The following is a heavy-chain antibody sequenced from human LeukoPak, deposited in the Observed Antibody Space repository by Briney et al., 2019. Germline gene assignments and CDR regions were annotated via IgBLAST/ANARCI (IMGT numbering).Heavy chain of an antibody. CDR1: GFTFSSYS. Sequence: GGSLRLSCAASGFTFSSYSVNWVRQAPGKGLEWVSSISSSSSYIYYADSVKGRFTISRDNAKNSLYLQMNSLRAEDTAVYYCAADYGGNSVFDYWGQGTLVTVSS. V-gene: IGHV3-21*01. D-gene: IGHD4-23*01. CDR2: ISSSSSYI. CDR3: AADYGGNSVFDY. J-gene: IGHJ4*02.